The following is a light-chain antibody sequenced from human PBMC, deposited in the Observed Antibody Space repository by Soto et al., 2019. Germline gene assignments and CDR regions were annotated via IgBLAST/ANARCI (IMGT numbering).Light chain of an antibody. V-gene: IGLV2-14*01. CDR1: SSDVGGYNY. CDR2: DVS. J-gene: IGLJ2*01. CDR3: SSYTSISTLV. Sequence: QSVLTQPXSVSGSPGQSITISCTGTSSDVGGYNYVSWYQQNPGKAPKLMIYDVSNRPSGVSNRFSGSKSGXXASXTISVLXXEDEADYXXSSYTSISTLVFGGGTXLTVL.